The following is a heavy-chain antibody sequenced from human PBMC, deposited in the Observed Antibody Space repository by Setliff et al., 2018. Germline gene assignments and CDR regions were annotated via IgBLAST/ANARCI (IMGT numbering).Heavy chain of an antibody. CDR1: GFTFNTYA. CDR2: ISDTALGI. J-gene: IGHJ4*02. D-gene: IGHD6-13*01. Sequence: GESLKISCEASGFTFNTYAMSWVRQPPGKGLEWVSSISDTALGIYYADSVRGRFTISRDNSKKTLYLQMNSLRAEDTAVYYCVKDVVGYSSTWPKRDYFDYWGQGTLVTVSS. CDR3: VKDVVGYSSTWPKRDYFDY. V-gene: IGHV3-23*01.